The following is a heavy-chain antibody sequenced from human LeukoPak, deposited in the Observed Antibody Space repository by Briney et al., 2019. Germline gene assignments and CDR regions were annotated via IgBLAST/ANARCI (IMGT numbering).Heavy chain of an antibody. J-gene: IGHJ4*02. CDR1: GGSVSSGSYY. CDR3: ARDPGRWQQLGYFDY. V-gene: IGHV4-61*01. Sequence: PSETLSLTCTVSGGSVSSGSYYWSWIRQPPGKGLEWIGYIYYSGSTNYNPSLKSRVTISVDTSKNQFSLKLSSVTAADTAVHYCARDPGRWQQLGYFDYWGQGTLVTVSS. CDR2: IYYSGST. D-gene: IGHD5-24*01.